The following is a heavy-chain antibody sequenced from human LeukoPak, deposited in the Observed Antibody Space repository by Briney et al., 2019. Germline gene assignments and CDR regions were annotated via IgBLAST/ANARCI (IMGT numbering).Heavy chain of an antibody. D-gene: IGHD3-3*01. CDR2: IYYSGST. J-gene: IGHJ3*02. V-gene: IGHV4-59*01. Sequence: SETLSLTCTVSGGSIGSYYWSWIRQPPGKGLEWIGYIYYSGSTNYNPSLKSRATISVDTSKNQFSLKLSSVTAADTAVYYCARADYDFWSGYPAVNAFDIWGQGTMVTVSS. CDR3: ARADYDFWSGYPAVNAFDI. CDR1: GGSIGSYY.